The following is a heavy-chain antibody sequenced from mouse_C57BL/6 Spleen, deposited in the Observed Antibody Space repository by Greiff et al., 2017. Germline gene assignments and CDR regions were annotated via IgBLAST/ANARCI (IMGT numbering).Heavy chain of an antibody. V-gene: IGHV2-9*01. CDR1: GFSLTSYG. J-gene: IGHJ1*03. D-gene: IGHD1-1*01. CDR3: AKQGGYYGSSPYWYFDV. CDR2: IWGGGST. Sequence: VQLQQSGPGLVAPSQSLSITCTVSGFSLTSYGVDWVRQPPGKGLEWLGVIWGGGSTNYTSALMSKLSISKDNSKSQVFLKMNSLQTDDTAMYYCAKQGGYYGSSPYWYFDVWGTGTTVTVSS.